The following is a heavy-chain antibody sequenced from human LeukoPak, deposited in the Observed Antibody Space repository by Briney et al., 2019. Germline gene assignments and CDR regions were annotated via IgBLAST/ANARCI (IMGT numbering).Heavy chain of an antibody. J-gene: IGHJ4*02. V-gene: IGHV1-18*01. Sequence: GASVKVSCKASGYTFTSYGISWVRQAPGQGLEWMGWISAYNGNTNYAQKLQGRVTMTTDTSTSTAYMELRSLRSDDTAVYYCATGPRPFHWARAYCGGDCYSLHSYWGQGTLVTVSS. CDR3: ATGPRPFHWARAYCGGDCYSLHSY. D-gene: IGHD2-21*02. CDR2: ISAYNGNT. CDR1: GYTFTSYG.